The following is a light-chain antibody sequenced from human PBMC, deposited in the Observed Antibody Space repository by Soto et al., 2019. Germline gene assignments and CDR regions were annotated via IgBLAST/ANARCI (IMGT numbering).Light chain of an antibody. CDR3: YSAADNSLL. J-gene: IGLJ2*01. CDR2: KDT. V-gene: IGLV3-27*01. CDR1: ILAEKY. Sequence: SYELTQPSSVSVSPGRTARITCSGDILAEKYGRWFQQKPGQAPVMVIYKDTERPSGIPERFSGSNSGTTVTLTISGAQVEDEADYYCYSAADNSLLFGGGTKLT.